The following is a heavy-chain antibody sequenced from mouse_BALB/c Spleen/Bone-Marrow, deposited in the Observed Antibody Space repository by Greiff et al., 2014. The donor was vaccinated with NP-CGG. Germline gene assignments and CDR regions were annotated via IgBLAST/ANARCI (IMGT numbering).Heavy chain of an antibody. CDR2: INPSNGGT. V-gene: IGHV1S81*02. Sequence: QVQLQQSGAELVKPGASVKLSCKASGYTFTNYYMCWVKQRPGQGLEWIGEINPSNGGTNFNEKFKSKATLTVDKSSSTAYMSLSSLTSEDSAVYYCTRSRRAMDHWGQGTSVTVSS. CDR1: GYTFTNYY. J-gene: IGHJ4*01. D-gene: IGHD2-12*01. CDR3: TRSRRAMDH.